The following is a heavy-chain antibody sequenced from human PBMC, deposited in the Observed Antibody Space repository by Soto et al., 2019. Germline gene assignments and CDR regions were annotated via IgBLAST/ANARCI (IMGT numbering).Heavy chain of an antibody. CDR3: AKDKAGATGRYYYGMDF. Sequence: PWGSLRLSCAASGFTFSNYAMSWVRQAPGKGLEWVSAISGSDDSTYYADSVKGRFTISRDNSKNTLYLQMNSLGAEDTAVYYCAKDKAGATGRYYYGMDFWGQGTTVTVSS. CDR1: GFTFSNYA. D-gene: IGHD1-26*01. J-gene: IGHJ6*02. CDR2: ISGSDDST. V-gene: IGHV3-23*01.